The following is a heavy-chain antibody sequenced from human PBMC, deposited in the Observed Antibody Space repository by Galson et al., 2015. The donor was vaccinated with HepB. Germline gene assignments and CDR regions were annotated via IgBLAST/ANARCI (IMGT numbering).Heavy chain of an antibody. V-gene: IGHV3-23*01. D-gene: IGHD2-2*01. J-gene: IGHJ4*02. CDR3: AKDLGAYCSSTSCYPVLDY. Sequence: SLRLSCAASGFTFSSYAMSWVRQAPGKGLEWVSAISGSGGSTYYADSVKGRFTISRDNSKNTLYLQMNSLRAEDTAVYYCAKDLGAYCSSTSCYPVLDYWGQGTLVTVSS. CDR1: GFTFSSYA. CDR2: ISGSGGST.